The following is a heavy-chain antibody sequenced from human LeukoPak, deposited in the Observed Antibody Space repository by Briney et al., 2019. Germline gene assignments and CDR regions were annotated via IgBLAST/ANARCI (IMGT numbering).Heavy chain of an antibody. CDR2: ITGSSDRT. CDR3: AKDRWNTAMVHFDY. V-gene: IGHV3-23*01. J-gene: IGHJ4*02. CDR1: GFAFSSYA. D-gene: IGHD5-18*01. Sequence: GGSLRLSCEASGFAFSSYAMSWVRQAPGKGLEWVSGITGSSDRTYYADSVKGRFTISRDNSKNTLYLQMNSLRVEDTAIYYCAKDRWNTAMVHFDYWGQGTLVTVSS.